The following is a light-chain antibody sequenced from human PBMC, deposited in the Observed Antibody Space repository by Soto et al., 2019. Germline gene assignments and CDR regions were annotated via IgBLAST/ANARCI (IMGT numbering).Light chain of an antibody. CDR1: TGAVTSGHY. J-gene: IGLJ2*01. CDR2: DTT. CDR3: LLSYTRARHVV. Sequence: QAVVTQEPSLTVSPGGTVTLTCGSSTGAVTSGHYPYWFQQKPGQAPRTLIYDTTKKHSWTPARSSGSLLGGKAALTLTGAHPEDEAEYYCLLSYTRARHVVFGGGTKFTVL. V-gene: IGLV7-46*01.